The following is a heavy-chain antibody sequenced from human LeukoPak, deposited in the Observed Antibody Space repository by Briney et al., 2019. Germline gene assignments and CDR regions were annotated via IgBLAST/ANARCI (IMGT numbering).Heavy chain of an antibody. V-gene: IGHV3-53*01. CDR3: ATGSLKRGYSYGPHFDH. CDR1: GFTVSSNY. CDR2: IYSGGST. Sequence: PGGSLRLSCAASGFTVSSNYMGWVRQPPGKGLEWVSVIYSGGSTYYADSVKGRFTISRDNSKNTLYLQMNSLRAEDTAVYYCATGSLKRGYSYGPHFDHWSQGTLVTVSS. D-gene: IGHD5-18*01. J-gene: IGHJ4*02.